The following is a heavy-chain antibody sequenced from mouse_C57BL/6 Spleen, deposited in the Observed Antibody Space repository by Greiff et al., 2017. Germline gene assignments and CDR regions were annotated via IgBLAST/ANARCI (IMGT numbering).Heavy chain of an antibody. V-gene: IGHV5-6*01. D-gene: IGHD4-1*01. Sequence: EVKLVESGGDLVKPGGSLKLSCAASGFTFSSYGMSWVRPTPDKRLEWVATISSGGSYTYYPDSVKGRFTISRDNAKNTLYLQMSSLKSEDTAMYYCARHGANWDHFDYWGQGTTLTVSS. CDR1: GFTFSSYG. J-gene: IGHJ2*01. CDR2: ISSGGSYT. CDR3: ARHGANWDHFDY.